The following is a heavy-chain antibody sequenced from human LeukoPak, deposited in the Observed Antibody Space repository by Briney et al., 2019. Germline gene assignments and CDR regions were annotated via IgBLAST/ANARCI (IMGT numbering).Heavy chain of an antibody. D-gene: IGHD6-6*01. CDR2: ISAYNGNT. J-gene: IGHJ4*02. CDR1: GYTFTSYG. CDR3: ARDSSSAGSYYFDY. V-gene: IGHV1-18*01. Sequence: ASVKVSCKASGYTFTSYGISWVRQAPGQGLEWMGWISAYNGNTNYAQKFQGRVTMTRDTSTSTVYMELSSLRSEDTAVYYCARDSSSAGSYYFDYWGQGTLVTVSS.